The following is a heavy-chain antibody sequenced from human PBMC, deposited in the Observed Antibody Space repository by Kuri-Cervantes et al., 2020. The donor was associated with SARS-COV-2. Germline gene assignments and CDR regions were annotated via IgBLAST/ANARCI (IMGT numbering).Heavy chain of an antibody. V-gene: IGHV3-23*01. CDR1: GFTFSSYA. Sequence: GDSLKISCTASGFTFSSYAMSWVRQAPGKGLEWVSAISGSGGSTYYADSVKGRFTISRDNSKNTLYLQMNSLRAEDTAVYYCAKAPRPHWDGGNSGDYWGQGTLVTVSS. CDR2: ISGSGGST. D-gene: IGHD4-23*01. J-gene: IGHJ4*02. CDR3: AKAPRPHWDGGNSGDY.